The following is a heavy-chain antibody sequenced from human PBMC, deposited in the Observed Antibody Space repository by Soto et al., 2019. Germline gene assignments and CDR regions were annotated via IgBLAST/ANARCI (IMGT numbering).Heavy chain of an antibody. D-gene: IGHD3-22*01. CDR1: GYTFTSYG. V-gene: IGHV1-18*01. CDR2: ISAYNGNT. J-gene: IGHJ6*02. Sequence: QVQLVQSGAEVKKPGASVKVSCKASGYTFTSYGISWVRQAPGQGLEWMGWISAYNGNTNYAQKLQGRVTMTTDTSTSTAYMELRSLRSDDTAVYYCARDPGITMIVVVTQPNYGMDVWGQGTTVTVSS. CDR3: ARDPGITMIVVVTQPNYGMDV.